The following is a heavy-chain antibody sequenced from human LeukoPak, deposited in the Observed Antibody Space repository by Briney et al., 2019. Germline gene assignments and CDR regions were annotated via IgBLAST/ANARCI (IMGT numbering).Heavy chain of an antibody. CDR2: IRYDGSNK. V-gene: IGHV3-30*02. D-gene: IGHD3-22*01. CDR1: GFTFSSYG. J-gene: IGHJ4*02. CDR3: AKDGVDVGGYYFPFDY. Sequence: PGGSLRLSCAASGFTFSSYGMHWVRQAPGKGLEWVVFIRYDGSNKYYADSVKGRFTISRDNSKNTLYLQMNSLRAEDTAVYYCAKDGVDVGGYYFPFDYWGQGTLVTVSS.